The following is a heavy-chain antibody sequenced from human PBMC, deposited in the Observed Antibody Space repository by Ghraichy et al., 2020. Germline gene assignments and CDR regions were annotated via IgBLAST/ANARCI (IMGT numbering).Heavy chain of an antibody. J-gene: IGHJ3*02. V-gene: IGHV3-7*01. D-gene: IGHD6-19*01. Sequence: GGSLRLSCAASGFTLSRYWMSWVRQAPGKGLEWVANIKQDGSEDFYVDSVKGRFTIFSDSAENSLYLQMNSLRAEDTAVYYCASHGSGSVWEAFGIWGQGTMVTVSS. CDR1: GFTLSRYW. CDR2: IKQDGSED. CDR3: ASHGSGSVWEAFGI.